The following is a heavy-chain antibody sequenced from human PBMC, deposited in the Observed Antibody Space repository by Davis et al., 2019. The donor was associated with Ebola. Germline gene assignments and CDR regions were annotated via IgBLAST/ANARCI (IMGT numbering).Heavy chain of an antibody. D-gene: IGHD1-26*01. J-gene: IGHJ2*01. V-gene: IGHV4-39*07. CDR2: IYHSGST. CDR3: ARLSGSYSWYFDL. Sequence: SETLSLTCTVSGGSISSSSYYWGWIRQPPGKGLEWIGYIYHSGSTYYNPSLKSRVTISVDTSKNQFSLKLSSVTAADTAVYYCARLSGSYSWYFDLWGRGTLVTVSS. CDR1: GGSISSSSYY.